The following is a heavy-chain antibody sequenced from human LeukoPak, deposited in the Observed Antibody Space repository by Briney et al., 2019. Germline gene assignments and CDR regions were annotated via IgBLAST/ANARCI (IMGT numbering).Heavy chain of an antibody. Sequence: GGTLRLSCAASGFTFSSYAMSWVRQAPGKGLEWVSGISGSGGSTYYADSVKGRFTISRDNSKNTLYLQMNSLRAEDTAVYYCAKDLSYNYGATKDYWGQGTLVTVSS. J-gene: IGHJ4*02. CDR2: ISGSGGST. CDR1: GFTFSSYA. CDR3: AKDLSYNYGATKDY. V-gene: IGHV3-23*01. D-gene: IGHD1-1*01.